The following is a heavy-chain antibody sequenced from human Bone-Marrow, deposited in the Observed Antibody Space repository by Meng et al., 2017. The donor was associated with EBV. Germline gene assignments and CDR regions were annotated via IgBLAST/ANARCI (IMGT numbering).Heavy chain of an antibody. J-gene: IGHJ5*02. D-gene: IGHD6-19*01. CDR3: ARASAVAGTWWFDP. CDR1: GVTLSIYA. CDR2: IIPIFGTA. V-gene: IGHV1-69*01. Sequence: QVERCQTGTEDEKTGLTANVACKASGVTLSIYAISWVRQDPGQELDWMGGIIPIFGTANYEQKFQGRVTITADESTSTAYMELSSLRSEDTAVYYCARASAVAGTWWFDPWGQGTLVTVSS.